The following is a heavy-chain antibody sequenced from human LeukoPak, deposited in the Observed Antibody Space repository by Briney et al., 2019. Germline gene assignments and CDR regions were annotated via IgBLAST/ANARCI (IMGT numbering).Heavy chain of an antibody. CDR1: AGSINNYY. CDR3: ARIYSYGSYFDY. D-gene: IGHD5-18*01. V-gene: IGHV4-59*01. CDR2: IYYSGST. J-gene: IGHJ4*02. Sequence: SETLSLTCTVSAGSINNYYWSWIRQPPGKGLEWMGYIYYSGSTNYNPSLKSRVTISVDTSKNQFSLKLSSVTAADTAVYYCARIYSYGSYFDYWGQGTLVTVSS.